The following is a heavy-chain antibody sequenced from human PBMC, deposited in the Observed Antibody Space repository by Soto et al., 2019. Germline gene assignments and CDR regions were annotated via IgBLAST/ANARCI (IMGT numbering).Heavy chain of an antibody. CDR1: GFTFRSFT. J-gene: IGHJ5*02. Sequence: GGSLRLSCVASGFTFRSFTMNWVRQAPGKGLEWVSTISSNSAYIYYTDALRGRFTISRDNAKNSLHLQMNSLRAEDTAVYYCTRDASRDSSARGWLAPWGTGTLFTDSS. V-gene: IGHV3-21*01. CDR2: ISSNSAYI. D-gene: IGHD6-13*01. CDR3: TRDASRDSSARGWLAP.